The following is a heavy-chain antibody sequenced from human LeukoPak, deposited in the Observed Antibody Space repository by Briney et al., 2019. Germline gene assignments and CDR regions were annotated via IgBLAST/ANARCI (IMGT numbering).Heavy chain of an antibody. Sequence: ASVKVSCKASGYTFTSYGISWVRQAPGQGLEWMGWISAYNGNTNYAQKLQGRVTMTTGTSTSTAYMELRSLRSDDTAVYYCARGGTYYYDSSGYYEALDYWGQGTLVTVSS. D-gene: IGHD3-22*01. J-gene: IGHJ4*02. V-gene: IGHV1-18*01. CDR3: ARGGTYYYDSSGYYEALDY. CDR2: ISAYNGNT. CDR1: GYTFTSYG.